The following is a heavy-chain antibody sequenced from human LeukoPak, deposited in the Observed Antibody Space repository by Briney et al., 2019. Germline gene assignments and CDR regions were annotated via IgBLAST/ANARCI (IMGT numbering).Heavy chain of an antibody. D-gene: IGHD4-17*01. CDR3: ASHYDDYLLFDS. Sequence: PGGSLRLSCAASGFTFSSYEMSWVRQAPGKGLEWVANIKQDGSEKYYVDSVKGRFTISRDNSKNSLYLRMNSLRAEDTAMYYCASHYDDYLLFDSWGQGALVTVSS. V-gene: IGHV3-7*01. CDR1: GFTFSSYE. J-gene: IGHJ4*02. CDR2: IKQDGSEK.